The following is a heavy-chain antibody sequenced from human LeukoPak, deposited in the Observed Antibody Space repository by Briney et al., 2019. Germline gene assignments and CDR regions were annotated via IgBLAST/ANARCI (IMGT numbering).Heavy chain of an antibody. CDR3: ARRGTSGNYQMLHFDS. J-gene: IGHJ4*02. V-gene: IGHV1-18*01. CDR1: GYTFTSYG. D-gene: IGHD1-7*01. Sequence: ASVKVSCKASGYTFTSYGISWVRQAPGQGLEWMGWISAYNRNTKYAQKLQGRVTMTTDTSTSTAYMELTSLRSDDTAVYYCARRGTSGNYQMLHFDSWGQGILVTVSS. CDR2: ISAYNRNT.